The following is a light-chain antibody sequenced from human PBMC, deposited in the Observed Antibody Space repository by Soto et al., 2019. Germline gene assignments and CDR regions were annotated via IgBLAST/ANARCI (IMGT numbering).Light chain of an antibody. Sequence: QSALTQPRSVSGSPRQSVTISCTGTNSDIAGYNYVSWYQQHPGKAPKLMIYDVSKRPSGVPDRFSGSKSGTTASLIISGLQAEDEADYYCGSYAGSYSWVFGGGTKVTVL. CDR1: NSDIAGYNY. CDR3: GSYAGSYSWV. CDR2: DVS. V-gene: IGLV2-11*01. J-gene: IGLJ3*02.